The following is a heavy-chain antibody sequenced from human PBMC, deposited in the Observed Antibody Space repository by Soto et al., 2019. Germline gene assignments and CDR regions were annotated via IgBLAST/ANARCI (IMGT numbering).Heavy chain of an antibody. V-gene: IGHV1-18*01. J-gene: IGHJ4*02. CDR3: ARDGDIAAAGTFDY. Sequence: GASVEVSCKASGYTFTIYGIIWVRQAPGQGLEWMGWISAYNGNTNYAQKLQGRVTMTTDTSTSTAYMELRSLRSDDTAVYYCARDGDIAAAGTFDYWGQGTLVTVSS. CDR2: ISAYNGNT. D-gene: IGHD6-13*01. CDR1: GYTFTIYG.